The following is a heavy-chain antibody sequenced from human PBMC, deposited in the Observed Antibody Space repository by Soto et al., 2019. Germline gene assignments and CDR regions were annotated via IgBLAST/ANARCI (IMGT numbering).Heavy chain of an antibody. CDR3: ARDKITGLFDY. CDR1: GGSFSGYY. J-gene: IGHJ4*02. Sequence: QVQLQQWGAGLLKLSKTLSLTCAVYGGSFSGYYWTWIRQPPGTGLEWIGEINHSGSTNYNPSLKSRVTISVDTSKNQFSLKLTSVTAADTAVYYCARDKITGLFDYLGQGTLVTVSS. D-gene: IGHD2-8*02. V-gene: IGHV4-34*01. CDR2: INHSGST.